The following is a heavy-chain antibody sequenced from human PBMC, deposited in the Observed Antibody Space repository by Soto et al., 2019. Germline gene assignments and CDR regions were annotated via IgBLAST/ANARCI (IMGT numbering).Heavy chain of an antibody. CDR3: ARDTRYYYGMDV. CDR2: ISYDGSNK. CDR1: GFTFSNYA. V-gene: IGHV3-30-3*01. Sequence: GGSLRLSCAASGFTFSNYAMHWVRQAPGKGLGWVAVISYDGSNKYYADSVKGRFTTSRDNSKNTLYLQMNSLRAEDTAVYYCARDTRYYYGMDVWGQGTAVTVSS. J-gene: IGHJ6*02.